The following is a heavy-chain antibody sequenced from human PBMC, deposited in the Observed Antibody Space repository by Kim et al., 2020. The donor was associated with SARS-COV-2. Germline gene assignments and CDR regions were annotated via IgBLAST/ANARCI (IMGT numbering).Heavy chain of an antibody. D-gene: IGHD3-22*01. J-gene: IGHJ4*02. Sequence: YNPSLKSRVTISVDTSKNQFSRKRSSVTAADTAVYYCARAPIVVVITHFDYWGQGTLVTVSS. V-gene: IGHV4-31*02. CDR3: ARAPIVVVITHFDY.